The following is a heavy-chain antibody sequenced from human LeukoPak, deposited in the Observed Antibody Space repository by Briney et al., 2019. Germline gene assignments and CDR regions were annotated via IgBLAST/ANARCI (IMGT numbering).Heavy chain of an antibody. Sequence: SETLSLTCTVSGGSISSTGFSWGWVRRPPGKGLEWIGSIYYSGSTNYNPSLKSRVTISADTSKNQFSLKLSSVTAADTAVYYCARDRLQLQSWGQGTLVTVSS. CDR3: ARDRLQLQS. CDR2: IYYSGST. V-gene: IGHV4-39*07. D-gene: IGHD1-1*01. CDR1: GGSISSTGFS. J-gene: IGHJ5*02.